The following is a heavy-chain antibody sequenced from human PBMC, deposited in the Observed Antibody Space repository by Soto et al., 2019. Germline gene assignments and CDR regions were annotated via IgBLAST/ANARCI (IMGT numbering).Heavy chain of an antibody. V-gene: IGHV3-33*01. CDR3: VRGIGYWGLGDI. CDR1: GFAFSADA. Sequence: QVQLVESGGGVIQPGKSLRLSCAASGFAFSADAMHWVRQAPGKGLEWVAVLWADGSRQFYLDSVKGRFSISRDNSKNLISLQMNTLKIEERAMYFCVRGIGYWGLGDIGGEGTVVSVTS. J-gene: IGHJ4*02. D-gene: IGHD3-3*01. CDR2: LWADGSRQ.